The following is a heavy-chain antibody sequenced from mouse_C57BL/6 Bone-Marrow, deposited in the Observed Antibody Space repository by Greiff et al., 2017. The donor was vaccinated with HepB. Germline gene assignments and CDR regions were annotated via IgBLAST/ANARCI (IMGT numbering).Heavy chain of an antibody. V-gene: IGHV5-17*01. CDR2: ISSGSSTI. D-gene: IGHD2-5*01. J-gene: IGHJ4*01. CDR3: ARRGVTTYYYAMDY. Sequence: EVQRVESGGGLVKPGGSLKLSCAASGFTFSDYGMHWVRQAPEKGLEWVAYISSGSSTIYYADTVKGRFTISRDNAKNTLFLQMTSLRSEDTAMYYCARRGVTTYYYAMDYWGQGTSVTVSS. CDR1: GFTFSDYG.